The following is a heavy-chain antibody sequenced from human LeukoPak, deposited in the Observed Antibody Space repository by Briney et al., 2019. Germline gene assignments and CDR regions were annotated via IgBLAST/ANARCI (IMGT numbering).Heavy chain of an antibody. CDR2: MNPNSGNT. J-gene: IGHJ2*01. V-gene: IGHV1-8*03. CDR3: ATDDSKGPWYFDL. Sequence: ASVKDSCKASGYTFTSYDINWVRQATGQGLEWMGWMNPNSGNTGYAQKFQGRVTITRNTSISTAYMELSSLRSEDTAVYYCATDDSKGPWYFDLWGRGTLVTVSS. D-gene: IGHD3-22*01. CDR1: GYTFTSYD.